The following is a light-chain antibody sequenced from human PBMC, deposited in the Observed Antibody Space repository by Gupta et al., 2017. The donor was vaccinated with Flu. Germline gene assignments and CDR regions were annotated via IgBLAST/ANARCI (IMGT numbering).Light chain of an antibody. J-gene: IGKJ5*01. CDR3: QQRSNWPPIT. CDR2: DAS. V-gene: IGKV3-11*01. Sequence: LAWYQQKPGQAPRLLIYDASNRATGIPARFSGSGSGTDFTLTISSLEPEDFAVYYCQQRSNWPPITFGQGTRLEIK.